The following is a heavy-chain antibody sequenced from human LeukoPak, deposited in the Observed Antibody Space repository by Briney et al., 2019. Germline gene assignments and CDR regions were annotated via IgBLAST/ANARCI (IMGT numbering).Heavy chain of an antibody. D-gene: IGHD5-12*01. CDR1: GGSFSGYY. V-gene: IGHV4-34*01. CDR2: INHSGST. Sequence: SETLSLTCAVYGGSFSGYYWSWIRQPPGKGLEWIGEINHSGSTNYNPSLKSRVTISVDTSKNQFSLKLSSVTAADTAMYYCARSFGGLIVATILFDYWGQGTLVTVSS. CDR3: ARSFGGLIVATILFDY. J-gene: IGHJ4*02.